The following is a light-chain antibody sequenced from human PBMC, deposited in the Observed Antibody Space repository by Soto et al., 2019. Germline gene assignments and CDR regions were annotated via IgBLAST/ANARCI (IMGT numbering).Light chain of an antibody. V-gene: IGKV1-27*01. CDR2: AAS. J-gene: IGKJ1*01. Sequence: DIQMTQSPSSLSASVGDRVTITCRASQSISSFLNWYQQKPGKVPKLLIYAASTLQSGVPSRFSGSGSGTDFTLTVTNLQPEDVATYYCQKYCSAPWTFGQGTKVEVK. CDR1: QSISSF. CDR3: QKYCSAPWT.